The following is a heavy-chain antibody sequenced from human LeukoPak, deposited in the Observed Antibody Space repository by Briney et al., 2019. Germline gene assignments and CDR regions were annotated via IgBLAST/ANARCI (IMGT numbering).Heavy chain of an antibody. J-gene: IGHJ3*02. CDR2: IYPGDSET. Sequence: GESLKISCQASGYIFSNYWIGWVRQMPGKGLEWMAIIYPGDSETKYSPSFQGQVTISVDKSISTTYLQWSSLKASDTAMYYCARLSGLSWDDAFDIWGQGTMVTVSS. D-gene: IGHD3-10*01. CDR3: ARLSGLSWDDAFDI. V-gene: IGHV5-51*01. CDR1: GYIFSNYW.